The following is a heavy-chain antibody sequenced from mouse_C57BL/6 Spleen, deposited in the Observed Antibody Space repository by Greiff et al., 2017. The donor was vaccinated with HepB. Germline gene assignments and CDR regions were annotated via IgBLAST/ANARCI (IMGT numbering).Heavy chain of an antibody. CDR2: ISTYYGDA. J-gene: IGHJ3*01. CDR1: GYTFTDYA. CDR3: ARVPGGGSYSNYGTWFAY. D-gene: IGHD2-5*01. V-gene: IGHV1-67*01. Sequence: QVQLQQSGPELVRPGVSVKISCKGSGYTFTDYAMHWVKQSHAKSLEWIGVISTYYGDASYNQKFKDKATMTVDKSSSTAYMELARLTSEDSAVYYCARVPGGGSYSNYGTWFAYWGQGTLVTVSA.